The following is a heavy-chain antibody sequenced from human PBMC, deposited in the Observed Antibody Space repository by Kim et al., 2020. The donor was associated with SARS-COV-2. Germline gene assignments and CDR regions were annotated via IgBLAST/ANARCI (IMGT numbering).Heavy chain of an antibody. CDR1: GGSISSSNYY. D-gene: IGHD2-21*02. J-gene: IGHJ4*02. CDR2: MSYSGIT. V-gene: IGHV4-39*01. CDR3: ARRTPHCGGVDY. Sequence: SETLSLTCTVSGGSISSSNYYWGWIRQPPGKGLEWIGRMSYSGITSYSPSLKSRVTISVDTSKNQFSLRLTSVTAADTAVYYCARRTPHCGGVDYWGQGT.